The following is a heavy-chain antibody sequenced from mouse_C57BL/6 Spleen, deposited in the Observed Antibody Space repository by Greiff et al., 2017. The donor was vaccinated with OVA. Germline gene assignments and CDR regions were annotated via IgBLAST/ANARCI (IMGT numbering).Heavy chain of an antibody. CDR1: GYSITSGYY. D-gene: IGHD2-1*01. J-gene: IGHJ4*01. Sequence: EVQVVESGPGLVKPSQSLSLTCSVTGYSITSGYYWNWIRQFPGNKLEWMGYISYDGSNNYNPSLKNRISITRDTSKNQFFLKLNSVTTEDTATYYCATLYGNPYYYAMDYWGQGTSVTVSS. CDR3: ATLYGNPYYYAMDY. V-gene: IGHV3-6*01. CDR2: ISYDGSN.